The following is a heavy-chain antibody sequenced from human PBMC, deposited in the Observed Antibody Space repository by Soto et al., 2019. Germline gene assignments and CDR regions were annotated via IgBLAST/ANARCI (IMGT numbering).Heavy chain of an antibody. Sequence: ASVKVSCKASGGTFSSYAISWVRQAPGQGLEWMGGIIPIFGTANYAQKFQGRVTITADESTSTAYMELSSLRSEDTAVYYCARLANYDILTGRPRYYYYGMDVWGQGTTVTVSS. J-gene: IGHJ6*02. V-gene: IGHV1-69*13. CDR2: IIPIFGTA. D-gene: IGHD3-9*01. CDR1: GGTFSSYA. CDR3: ARLANYDILTGRPRYYYYGMDV.